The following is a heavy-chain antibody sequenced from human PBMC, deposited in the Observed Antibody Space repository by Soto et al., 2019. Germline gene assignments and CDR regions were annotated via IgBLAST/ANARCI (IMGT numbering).Heavy chain of an antibody. CDR3: ARLNGQLGDAFDI. D-gene: IGHD6-6*01. CDR2: IIPIFGTA. Sequence: ASLKVSCKASGGTFSSYAISWVRQAPGQGLEWMGGIIPIFGTANYAQKFQGRVTITADESTSTAYMELSSLRSEDTAVYYCARLNGQLGDAFDIWGQGTMVTVSS. J-gene: IGHJ3*02. CDR1: GGTFSSYA. V-gene: IGHV1-69*13.